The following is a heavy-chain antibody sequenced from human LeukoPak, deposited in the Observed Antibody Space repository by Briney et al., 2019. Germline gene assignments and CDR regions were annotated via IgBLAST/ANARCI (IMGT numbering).Heavy chain of an antibody. D-gene: IGHD1-26*01. CDR3: ARDKVIGGSYPAFDI. J-gene: IGHJ3*02. CDR1: GDSVSSRTYY. CDR2: IFYSGTT. V-gene: IGHV4-39*07. Sequence: KPSETLSLTCTVSGDSVSSRTYYWGWIRHPPGKGLEWIGSIFYSGTTFYNPSLKSRVTISVDTSTNQFSLKLSSVTAADTAVYYCARDKVIGGSYPAFDIWGQGTMVTVSS.